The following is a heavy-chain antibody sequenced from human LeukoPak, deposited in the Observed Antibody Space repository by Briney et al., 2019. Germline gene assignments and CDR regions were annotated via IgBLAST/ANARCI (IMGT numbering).Heavy chain of an antibody. J-gene: IGHJ1*01. V-gene: IGHV3-23*01. CDR3: AKEIYGDSTGGRFQH. CDR1: GFTFSRYA. Sequence: GGSLRLSCGASGFTFSRYAMSWVRQAPGKGLEWVSVISGSGGSTYYADSVRGRFTISRDNSKNTLYLQMNSLRAEDTAVYYCAKEIYGDSTGGRFQHWGQGTLVTVSS. CDR2: ISGSGGST. D-gene: IGHD4-17*01.